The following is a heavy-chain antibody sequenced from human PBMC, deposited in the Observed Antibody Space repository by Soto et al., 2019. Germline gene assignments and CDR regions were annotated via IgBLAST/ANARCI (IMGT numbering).Heavy chain of an antibody. D-gene: IGHD2-15*01. CDR2: VSNSGTST. CDR1: GFMFSGYA. CDR3: VKDLAASGWFDP. Sequence: EVQLLESGGGLAQPGESLTLSCAASGFMFSGYAMSWVRPAPGKGLEWVSAVSNSGTSTSYADSVKGRFTISRDKSKNTLYLQMSSLGAEETALYYCVKDLAASGWFDPWGQGTVVIVSS. V-gene: IGHV3-23*01. J-gene: IGHJ5*02.